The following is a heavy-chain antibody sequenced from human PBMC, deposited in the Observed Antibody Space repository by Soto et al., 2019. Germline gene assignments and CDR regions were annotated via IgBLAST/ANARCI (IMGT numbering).Heavy chain of an antibody. Sequence: ASVKVSCKASGYTFTSYYMHWVRQAPGQGLEWMGIINPSGGSTSYAQKFQGRVIMTRDTSTSTVYMELSSLRSEDTAVYYCATQPDMRDCSGRSCYPYAFDIWGQGTRVNLSS. CDR3: ATQPDMRDCSGRSCYPYAFDI. D-gene: IGHD2-15*01. CDR2: INPSGGST. J-gene: IGHJ3*02. V-gene: IGHV1-46*03. CDR1: GYTFTSYY.